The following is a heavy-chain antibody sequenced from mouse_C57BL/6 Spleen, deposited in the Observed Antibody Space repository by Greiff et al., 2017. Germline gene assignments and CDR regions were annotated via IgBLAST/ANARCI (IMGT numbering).Heavy chain of an antibody. Sequence: EVKLVESGGDLVKPGGSLKLSCAASGFTFSSYGMSWVRQTPDKRLGWVATISSGGSYTYYPDSVKGRFTISRDNAKNTLYLQMSSLKSEDTAMYYCARKYYDYDGAWFAYWGQGTLVTVSA. J-gene: IGHJ3*01. CDR3: ARKYYDYDGAWFAY. D-gene: IGHD2-4*01. CDR1: GFTFSSYG. V-gene: IGHV5-6*01. CDR2: ISSGGSYT.